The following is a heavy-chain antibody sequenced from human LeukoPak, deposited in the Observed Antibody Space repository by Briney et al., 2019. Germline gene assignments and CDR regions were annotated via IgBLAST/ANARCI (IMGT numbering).Heavy chain of an antibody. CDR2: IYYDGRDK. CDR1: GLTFKNYG. J-gene: IGHJ4*02. Sequence: GTSLPDSRAGSGLTFKNYGMHWVRQAPGKGLEGVSIIYYDGRDKYYADPVKGRFTVSRDNSNNTLYLQMSSLRDEDTAVYYCATDRSLSYFDYWGQGTLVTVSS. D-gene: IGHD3-16*01. CDR3: ATDRSLSYFDY. V-gene: IGHV3-33*01.